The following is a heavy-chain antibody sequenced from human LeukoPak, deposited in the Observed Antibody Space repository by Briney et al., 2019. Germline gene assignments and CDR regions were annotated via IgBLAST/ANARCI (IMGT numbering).Heavy chain of an antibody. J-gene: IGHJ4*02. D-gene: IGHD1-14*01. CDR1: GGSFSGYY. Sequence: SETLSLTCAVYGGSFSGYYWSWIRQPPGKGLEWIGEINHSGSTNYNPSLKSRVTISVDTSKNQFSPKLSSVTAADTAVYYCARGRWAGNQFDYWGQGTLVTVSS. CDR3: ARGRWAGNQFDY. CDR2: INHSGST. V-gene: IGHV4-34*01.